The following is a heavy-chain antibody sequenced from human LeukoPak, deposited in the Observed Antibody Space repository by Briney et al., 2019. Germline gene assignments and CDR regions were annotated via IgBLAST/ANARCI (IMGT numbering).Heavy chain of an antibody. V-gene: IGHV3-23*01. CDR1: GFTFNTYA. CDR3: ARGFCSGGSCYLKNWFDS. Sequence: GGSLRLSCAASGFTFNTYAMSWVRQAPGKGLEWVSAISGSAYSTYYADSVKGRFTISRDNSKNTLYLQMNSLRVEDTAFYFCARGFCSGGSCYLKNWFDSWGQGTLVTVSS. CDR2: ISGSAYST. J-gene: IGHJ5*01. D-gene: IGHD2-15*01.